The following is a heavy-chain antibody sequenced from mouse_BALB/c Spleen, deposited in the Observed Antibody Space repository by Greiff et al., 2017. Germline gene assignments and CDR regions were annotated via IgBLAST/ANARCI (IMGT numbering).Heavy chain of an antibody. CDR1: GYTFSSYW. J-gene: IGHJ4*01. CDR3: ARKGSAMDY. CDR2: ILPGSGST. Sequence: QVQLKQSGAELMKPGASVEISCKATGYTFSSYWIEWVKQRPGHGLEWIGEILPGSGSTNYNEKFKGKATFTADTSSNTAYMQLSSLTSEDSAVYYCARKGSAMDYWGQGTSVTVSS. V-gene: IGHV1-9*01.